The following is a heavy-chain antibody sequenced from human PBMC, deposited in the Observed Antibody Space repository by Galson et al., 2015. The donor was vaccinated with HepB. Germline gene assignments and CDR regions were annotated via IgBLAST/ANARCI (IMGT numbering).Heavy chain of an antibody. D-gene: IGHD3-22*01. CDR3: ARGPPHYYDSSGYYYGPPDY. V-gene: IGHV1-69*13. Sequence: SVKVSCKASGGTFSSYAISWVRQAPGQGLEWKGGIIPIFGTANYAQKFQGRVTITADESTSTAYMELSSLRSEDTAVYYCARGPPHYYDSSGYYYGPPDYWGQGTLVTVSS. J-gene: IGHJ4*02. CDR2: IIPIFGTA. CDR1: GGTFSSYA.